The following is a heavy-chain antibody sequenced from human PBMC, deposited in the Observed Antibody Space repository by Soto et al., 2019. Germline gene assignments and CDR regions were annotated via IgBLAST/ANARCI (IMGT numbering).Heavy chain of an antibody. Sequence: QVQLVQSGAEVKKPGSSVKVSCKASGGTFSNYGFSWVRQAPGQGLEWMGRIIPIFGTPDYAQKFQGRVTISADESTSTAYMELSSLRSEDTAVYYCAKSPNPGPGGDDYYVMDVWGQGTTVTVSS. J-gene: IGHJ6*02. CDR3: AKSPNPGPGGDDYYVMDV. CDR1: GGTFSNYG. V-gene: IGHV1-69*01. CDR2: IIPIFGTP. D-gene: IGHD2-21*02.